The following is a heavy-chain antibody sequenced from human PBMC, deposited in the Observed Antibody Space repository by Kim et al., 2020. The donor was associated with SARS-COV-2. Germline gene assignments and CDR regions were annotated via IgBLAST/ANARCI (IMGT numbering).Heavy chain of an antibody. J-gene: IGHJ6*02. V-gene: IGHV4-31*02. D-gene: IGHD3-16*01. CDR3: ARVPDDYVWGSLGTGDV. Sequence: LKSRVTISVDTSKNQFSLKLSSVTAADTAVYYCARVPDDYVWGSLGTGDVWGQGTTVTVSS.